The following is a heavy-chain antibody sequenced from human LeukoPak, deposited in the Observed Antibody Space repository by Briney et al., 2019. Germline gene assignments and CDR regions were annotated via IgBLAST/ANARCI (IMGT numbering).Heavy chain of an antibody. V-gene: IGHV3-53*01. Sequence: GGSLRLSCVASGFIVSSNYMSWVRQAPGKGLEWVSVIYSGGRTYYADSVKGRFTISRDNSKNTVYLQMNSLRAEDTAVYYCARYYYDSSGHPYYFDYWGQGTLVTVSS. CDR1: GFIVSSNY. D-gene: IGHD3-22*01. CDR3: ARYYYDSSGHPYYFDY. J-gene: IGHJ4*02. CDR2: IYSGGRT.